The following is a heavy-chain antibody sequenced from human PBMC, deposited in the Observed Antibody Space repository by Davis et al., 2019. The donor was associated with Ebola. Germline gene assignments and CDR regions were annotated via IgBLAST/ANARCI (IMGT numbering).Heavy chain of an antibody. CDR1: GGSISSSSYY. CDR2: IYYSGST. V-gene: IGHV4-39*01. D-gene: IGHD2-2*01. CDR3: ARQGGVVVVPAAPRYYYGMDV. Sequence: SETLSLTCTVSGGSISSSSYYWGWIRQPPGKGLEWIGSIYYSGSTYYNPSLKSRVTISVDTSKNQFSLKLSSVTAADTAVYYCARQGGVVVVPAAPRYYYGMDVWGQGTTVTVSS. J-gene: IGHJ6*02.